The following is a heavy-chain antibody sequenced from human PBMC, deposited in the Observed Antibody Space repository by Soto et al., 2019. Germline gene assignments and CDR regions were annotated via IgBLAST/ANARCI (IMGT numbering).Heavy chain of an antibody. CDR2: ISRSSTGI. Sequence: EVQLVESGGGLVQPGGSLRLSCAASGFTCSLYSMSWVRQAPWKGLEWVSYISRSSTGIHYADSVKGRFTISRDDVTNSMHLQMNSLRDGDTAVYYCARAVTWGLDVWGQGTTGSISS. CDR3: ARAVTWGLDV. D-gene: IGHD3-10*01. J-gene: IGHJ6*01. CDR1: GFTCSLYS. V-gene: IGHV3-48*02.